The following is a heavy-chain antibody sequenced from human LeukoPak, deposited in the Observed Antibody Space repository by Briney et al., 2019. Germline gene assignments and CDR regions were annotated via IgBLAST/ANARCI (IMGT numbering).Heavy chain of an antibody. Sequence: SETLSLTCTVSGGSISSYYWSWIRQPPGKGLEWIGYIYYSGSTNYNPSLKSRVTISVDTSKNQFSLKLSSVTAADTAVYYCARVQAVCSSTSCSMVSINWFDPWGQGTLVTVSS. J-gene: IGHJ5*02. D-gene: IGHD2-2*01. V-gene: IGHV4-59*01. CDR1: GGSISSYY. CDR3: ARVQAVCSSTSCSMVSINWFDP. CDR2: IYYSGST.